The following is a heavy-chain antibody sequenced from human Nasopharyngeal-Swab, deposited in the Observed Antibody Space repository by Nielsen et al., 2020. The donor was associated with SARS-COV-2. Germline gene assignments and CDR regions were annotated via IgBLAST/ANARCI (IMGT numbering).Heavy chain of an antibody. CDR1: GFNFTSYA. Sequence: SWPASGFNFTSYAVHCVRQPPGKGLEWVAVVSYDGTNTFYADSVKDRFAISRDNSKSTVSLQMNSLRSDDATVYYCAKDRGGGSIDSWGQGTLVTVSS. V-gene: IGHV3-30-3*02. CDR3: AKDRGGGSIDS. J-gene: IGHJ4*02. D-gene: IGHD1-14*01. CDR2: VSYDGTNT.